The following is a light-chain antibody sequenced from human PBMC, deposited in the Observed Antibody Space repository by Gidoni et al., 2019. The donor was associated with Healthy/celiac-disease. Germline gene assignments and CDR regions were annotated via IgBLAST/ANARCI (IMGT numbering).Light chain of an antibody. V-gene: IGKV3-15*01. Sequence: DIVMTQSPATLSVSPGERATLSCRASQSVSSNLAWYQQKPGQAPRLLIYGASTRATGIPARFSGSGSGKEFTLTISSLQSEDCAVYYCQQYNNWPTFGKGTKVEIK. CDR1: QSVSSN. CDR3: QQYNNWPT. CDR2: GAS. J-gene: IGKJ1*01.